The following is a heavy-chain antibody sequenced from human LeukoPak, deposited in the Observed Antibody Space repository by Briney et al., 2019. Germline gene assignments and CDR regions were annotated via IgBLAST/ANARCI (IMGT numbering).Heavy chain of an antibody. CDR1: GFTFSSYE. CDR3: ARETQYCSGGTCYSGLDY. V-gene: IGHV3-48*03. Sequence: QAGGSLRLSCAASGFTFSSYEMHWVRQAPGKGPEWVSYIKNGGSIIYYADSVKGRFTISRDDAKSSLYLQMNTLRAEDTAIYYCARETQYCSGGTCYSGLDYWGQGTLVTVSP. J-gene: IGHJ4*02. CDR2: IKNGGSII. D-gene: IGHD2-15*01.